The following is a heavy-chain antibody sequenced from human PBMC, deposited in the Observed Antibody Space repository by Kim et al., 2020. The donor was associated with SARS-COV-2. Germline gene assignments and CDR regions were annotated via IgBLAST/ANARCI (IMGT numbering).Heavy chain of an antibody. CDR3: AREGYFDWLSSLDY. CDR1: GFTFSSYG. CDR2: IWYDGSNK. J-gene: IGHJ4*02. V-gene: IGHV3-33*01. D-gene: IGHD3-9*01. Sequence: GGSLRLSCAASGFTFSSYGMHWVRQAPGKGLEWVAVIWYDGSNKYYADSVKGRFTISRDNSKNTLYLQMNSLRAEDTAVYYCAREGYFDWLSSLDYWGQGPLVTVSS.